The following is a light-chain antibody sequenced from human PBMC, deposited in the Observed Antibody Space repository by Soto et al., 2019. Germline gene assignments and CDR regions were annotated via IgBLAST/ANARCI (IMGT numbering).Light chain of an antibody. CDR1: QRVFSNY. J-gene: IGKJ2*01. CDR3: QQYGTSPYT. Sequence: EIVLTQSPDTLYLSPGERATLSCRASQRVFSNYLAWYQHKPGQAPRLLIYGASSRPGGIPDKFSGSGSGTDFPLTINRLEPGVFAVYYCQQYGTSPYTFAQGTKVEI. CDR2: GAS. V-gene: IGKV3-20*01.